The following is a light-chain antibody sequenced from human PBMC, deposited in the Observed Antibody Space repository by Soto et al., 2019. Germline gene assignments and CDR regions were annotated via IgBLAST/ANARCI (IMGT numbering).Light chain of an antibody. Sequence: QSVLTQPASVSGSPGQSITISCSGTTSDVGGYDVVSWYQQHPGKAPKLIIYEVTDRPSGVSNRFSGSKSGNTASLTISGLQAEDEAEYYCSSYTNINTRACVFGTGTKLTVL. CDR3: SSYTNINTRACV. J-gene: IGLJ1*01. CDR2: EVT. CDR1: TSDVGGYDV. V-gene: IGLV2-14*01.